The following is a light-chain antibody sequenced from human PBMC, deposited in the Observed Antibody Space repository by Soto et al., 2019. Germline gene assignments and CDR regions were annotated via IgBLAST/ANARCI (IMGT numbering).Light chain of an antibody. CDR3: YQRSYRPTRT. CDR1: QSVSSY. CDR2: AAS. V-gene: IGKV3-11*01. J-gene: IGKJ1*01. Sequence: DILLTQSPATLSLSLGDRATLSCRASQSVSSYLVWYQQKPGQAPSLLIYAASNRATGIPARFSGSGSGTDFTPTISSLEQAEYAVSYCYQRSYRPTRTFGQGTKVEIK.